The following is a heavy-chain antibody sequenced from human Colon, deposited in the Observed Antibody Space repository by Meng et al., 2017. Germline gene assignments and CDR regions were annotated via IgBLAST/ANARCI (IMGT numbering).Heavy chain of an antibody. J-gene: IGHJ4*02. D-gene: IGHD3-10*01. CDR3: IRGQRGDY. CDR1: GFTFGDYA. V-gene: IGHV3-49*04. CDR2: IRSKAYGGTI. Sequence: GESLKISCTASGFTFGDYAMSWARQVPGKGLEWVSFIRSKAYGGTIEYAASVKGRFTISRDDSKSIAYLQMNSLKTEDTAVYYFIRGQRGDYWGQGTLVTVSS.